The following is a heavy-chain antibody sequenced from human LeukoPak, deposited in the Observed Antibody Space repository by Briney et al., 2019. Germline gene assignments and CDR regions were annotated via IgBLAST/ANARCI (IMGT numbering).Heavy chain of an antibody. J-gene: IGHJ4*02. CDR2: ISSGSSAI. D-gene: IGHD7-27*01. CDR3: VRDGSSWGNFDY. Sequence: GGSLRLSCEASGFTFTTYSMTWVRQAPGKGLEWVSIISSGSSAIFSADALKGRFTISRDDAKNLLYLDMNSLRTEDTAVYYCVRDGSSWGNFDYWGQGTLVSVSS. V-gene: IGHV3-21*01. CDR1: GFTFTTYS.